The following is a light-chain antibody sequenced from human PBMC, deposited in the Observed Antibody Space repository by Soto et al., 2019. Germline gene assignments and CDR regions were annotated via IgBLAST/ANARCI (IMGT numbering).Light chain of an antibody. J-gene: IGKJ1*01. CDR3: QQYYYIPRT. V-gene: IGKV3-20*01. CDR2: GTS. Sequence: EIVLTQSPGSLSLSPGGRATLSCRASHSFYSNYFAWYQQKPGQAPRLLIYGTSYRATDIPDRFSGSGSGTDFTLTISKLEPEDSAVYYCQQYYYIPRTFGRGTKVDIK. CDR1: HSFYSNY.